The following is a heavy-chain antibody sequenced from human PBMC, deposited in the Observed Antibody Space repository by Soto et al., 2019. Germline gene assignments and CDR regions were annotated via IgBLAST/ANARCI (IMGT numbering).Heavy chain of an antibody. CDR1: GDSIGSMNG. J-gene: IGHJ4*02. D-gene: IGHD3-22*01. V-gene: IGHV3-66*01. Sequence: PSETLSLTCAVSGDSIGSMNGWSWVRQAPGKGLEWVSGIYAGGNTHYADSVEGRFTISRDNSNNMLYLQMNSLRAEDTAVYYCVREKVTMIVGFYYFDCWGQGTRVTVSS. CDR3: VREKVTMIVGFYYFDC. CDR2: IYAGGNT.